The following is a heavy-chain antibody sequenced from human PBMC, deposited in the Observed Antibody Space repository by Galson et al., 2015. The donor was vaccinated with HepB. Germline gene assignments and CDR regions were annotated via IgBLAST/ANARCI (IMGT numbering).Heavy chain of an antibody. D-gene: IGHD3-22*01. CDR1: GYSFISYA. J-gene: IGHJ3*01. V-gene: IGHV1-3*01. CDR3: ARAGDYYDSRGFISDAFEV. CDR2: INGGYGNT. Sequence: SVKVSCKASGYSFISYAIHWVRQAPGQRLEWMGWINGGYGNTKFPQKFQGRVTFTRDTSASTAYMELSSLRSEDTAVYYCARAGDYYDSRGFISDAFEVWGQGTMVTVSS.